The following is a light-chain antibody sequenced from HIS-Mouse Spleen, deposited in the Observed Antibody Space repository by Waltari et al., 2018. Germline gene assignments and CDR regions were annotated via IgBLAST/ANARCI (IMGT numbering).Light chain of an antibody. V-gene: IGKV3D-7*01. CDR2: GAS. J-gene: IGKJ1*01. CDR3: QQDYNLRT. CDR1: QSVSSSY. Sequence: EIVMTQSPANLSLSPGERATLSCRASQSVSSSYLSWYQQKPGQAPRLLIYGASTRATGIPARFSGSGSGTDFTLTISSLQPEDFAVYYCQQDYNLRTFGQGTKVEIK.